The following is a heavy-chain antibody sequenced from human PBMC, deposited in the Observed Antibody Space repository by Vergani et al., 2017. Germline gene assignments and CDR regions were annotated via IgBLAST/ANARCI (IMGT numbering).Heavy chain of an antibody. CDR3: ARSSIAAPGGYYFDY. CDR1: GGTFSSYA. Sequence: QVQLVQSGAEVKKPGSSVKVSCKASGGTFSSYAISWVRQAPGQGLEWMGRIIPILGIANYAQKFQGRVTITADKSTSTAYMELSSLRSEDTAVYYCARSSIAAPGGYYFDYGGQGTLVTVSS. V-gene: IGHV1-69*04. CDR2: IIPILGIA. D-gene: IGHD6-6*01. J-gene: IGHJ4*02.